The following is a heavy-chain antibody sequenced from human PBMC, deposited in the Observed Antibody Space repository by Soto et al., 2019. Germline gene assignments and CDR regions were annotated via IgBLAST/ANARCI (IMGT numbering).Heavy chain of an antibody. V-gene: IGHV3-11*01. Sequence: GGALRLSCAASGFTFSDYYMSWIRQAPGKGLEWVSFINPSISTIYYADSVKGRFTISRDNAKNSLYLQMNSLRAEDTAVYYCVREAITAMVFAYWGQGALVTVSS. J-gene: IGHJ4*02. CDR3: VREAITAMVFAY. D-gene: IGHD5-18*01. CDR1: GFTFSDYY. CDR2: INPSISTI.